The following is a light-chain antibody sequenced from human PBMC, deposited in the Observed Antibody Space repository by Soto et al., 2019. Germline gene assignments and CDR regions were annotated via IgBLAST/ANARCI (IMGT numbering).Light chain of an antibody. CDR2: SAS. CDR3: QQYNKWPLT. J-gene: IGKJ4*01. V-gene: IGKV3-15*01. CDR1: ESVSSN. Sequence: EIVMTQSPATLSVSQGERATLSCRASESVSSNLAWYQQKPGQAPRLLIYSASARATGIPARFSGSGSGTEFTLTISSLQYEDFAVYYCQQYNKWPLTFGGGTKVEIK.